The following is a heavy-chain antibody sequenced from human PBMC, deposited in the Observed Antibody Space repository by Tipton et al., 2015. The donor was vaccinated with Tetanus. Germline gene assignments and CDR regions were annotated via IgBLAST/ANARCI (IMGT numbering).Heavy chain of an antibody. D-gene: IGHD7-27*01. CDR3: ARERLDWGTNDALNI. CDR1: GGSISSGDYY. J-gene: IGHJ3*02. CDR2: IYYSGST. V-gene: IGHV4-30-4*01. Sequence: TLSLTCTVSGGSISSGDYYWSWIRQPPGKGLEWIGYIYYSGSTYYNPSLKSRVTISVDTSKNQFSLKLSSVTAADTAVYYCARERLDWGTNDALNIWGQGTMVTVSS.